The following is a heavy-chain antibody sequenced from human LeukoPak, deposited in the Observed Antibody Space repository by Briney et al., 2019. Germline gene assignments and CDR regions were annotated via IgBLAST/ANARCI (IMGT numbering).Heavy chain of an antibody. J-gene: IGHJ4*02. CDR1: GGSFSGYY. Sequence: PSETLSHTCAVYGGSFSGYYWSWIRQPPGKGLEWIGEINHSGSTNYNPSLKSRVTISVDTPKNQFSLKLSSVTAADTAVYYCARLPYYYDSSGYYYFSFDYWGQGTLVTVPS. D-gene: IGHD3-22*01. CDR2: INHSGST. V-gene: IGHV4-34*01. CDR3: ARLPYYYDSSGYYYFSFDY.